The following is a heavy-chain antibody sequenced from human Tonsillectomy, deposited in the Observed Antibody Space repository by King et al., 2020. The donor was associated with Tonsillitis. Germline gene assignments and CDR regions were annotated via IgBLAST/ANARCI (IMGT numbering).Heavy chain of an antibody. V-gene: IGHV3-33*01. D-gene: IGHD6-6*01. CDR1: EFTFSNYG. CDR2: IWYDGGNK. Sequence: VQLVESGGGVVQPGRSLRLSCAASEFTFSNYGMHWVRQAPGKGLEWVAVIWYDGGNKYYADSVKGRFTISRDNSKNTLYLQMNSLRADDTALYYCARDRQGFSSSGSDYWGQGTLVTVSS. CDR3: ARDRQGFSSSGSDY. J-gene: IGHJ4*02.